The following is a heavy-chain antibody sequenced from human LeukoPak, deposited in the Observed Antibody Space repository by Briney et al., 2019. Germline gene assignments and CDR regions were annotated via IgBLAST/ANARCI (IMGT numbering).Heavy chain of an antibody. J-gene: IGHJ5*02. V-gene: IGHV3-43*02. CDR1: GFTFSDYD. CDR3: AKDMCPYYDSSGYRWFDP. CDR2: ISGDGGST. D-gene: IGHD3-22*01. Sequence: GGSLRLSCAASGFTFSDYDMHWVRQAPGQGLEWVSLISGDGGSTYYADSVKGRFTISRDNSKNSLYLQMNSLRTEDTALYYCAKDMCPYYDSSGYRWFDPWGQGTLVTVSS.